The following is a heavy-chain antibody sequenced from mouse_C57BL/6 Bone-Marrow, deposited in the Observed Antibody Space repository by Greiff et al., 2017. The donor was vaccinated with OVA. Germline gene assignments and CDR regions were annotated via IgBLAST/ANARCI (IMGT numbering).Heavy chain of an antibody. CDR3: ARADYYYGSSFYYAMDY. V-gene: IGHV1-52*01. J-gene: IGHJ4*01. D-gene: IGHD1-1*01. Sequence: QVQLKQPGAELVRPGSSVKLSCKASGYTFTSYWMHWVKQRPIQGLEWIGNIDPSDSETHYNQKFKDKATLTVDKSSSTAYMQLSSLTSEDSAVYYCARADYYYGSSFYYAMDYWGQGTSVTVSS. CDR1: GYTFTSYW. CDR2: IDPSDSET.